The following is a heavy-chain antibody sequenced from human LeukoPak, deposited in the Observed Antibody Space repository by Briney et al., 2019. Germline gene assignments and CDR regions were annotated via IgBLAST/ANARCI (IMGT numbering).Heavy chain of an antibody. CDR3: ARDFIATTGAFDI. CDR1: GGSISSGDYY. J-gene: IGHJ3*02. V-gene: IGHV4-30-4*08. Sequence: SQTLSLTCTVSGGSISSGDYYWSWIRQPPGKGLEWIGYIYYSGSTYYNPSLKSRVTISVETSKNQFSLKLSSVTAADTPVYYCARDFIATTGAFDIWGQGKMVTVSS. D-gene: IGHD6-13*01. CDR2: IYYSGST.